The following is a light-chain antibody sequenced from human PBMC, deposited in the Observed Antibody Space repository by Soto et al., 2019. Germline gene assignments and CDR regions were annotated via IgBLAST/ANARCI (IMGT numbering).Light chain of an antibody. Sequence: QSALTQPRSVSGSPGQSVTISCTGTSSDVGGYNYVSWYQQHPGKAPKLMIYDVSERPSGVPDRFSGSKSGNTASLTISGLQAEDEADYHCCSYSGSYTVMFGGGTKLTVL. CDR3: CSYSGSYTVM. V-gene: IGLV2-11*01. J-gene: IGLJ3*02. CDR1: SSDVGGYNY. CDR2: DVS.